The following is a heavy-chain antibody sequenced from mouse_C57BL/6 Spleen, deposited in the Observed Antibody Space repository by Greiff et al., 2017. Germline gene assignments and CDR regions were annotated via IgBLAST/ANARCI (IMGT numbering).Heavy chain of an antibody. D-gene: IGHD2-14*01. CDR3: TTGGYPWYFDV. V-gene: IGHV14-4*01. CDR2: IDPENGDT. Sequence: VQLKQSGAELVRPGASVKLSCTASGFNIKDDYMHWVKQRPEQGLEWIGWIDPENGDTEYASKFQGKATITADTSSNTAYLQLSSLTSEDTAVYYCTTGGYPWYFDVWGTGTTVTVSS. J-gene: IGHJ1*03. CDR1: GFNIKDDY.